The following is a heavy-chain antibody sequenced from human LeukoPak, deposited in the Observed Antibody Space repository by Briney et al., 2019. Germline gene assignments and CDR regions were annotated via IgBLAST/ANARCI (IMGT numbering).Heavy chain of an antibody. CDR3: ARGLGYSYGYGIDY. J-gene: IGHJ4*02. V-gene: IGHV3-33*01. CDR2: IWFDGSNK. Sequence: GGSLRLSCAASGFIFSSYAMHWVRQAPGKGLEWVAIIWFDGSNKYHADSVKGRFTISRDYSKNGLYLQMNSLRAEDTALYYCARGLGYSYGYGIDYWGQGTLVTVSS. D-gene: IGHD5-18*01. CDR1: GFIFSSYA.